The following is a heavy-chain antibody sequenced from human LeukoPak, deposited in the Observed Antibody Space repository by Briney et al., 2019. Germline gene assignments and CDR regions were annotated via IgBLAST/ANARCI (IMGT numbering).Heavy chain of an antibody. D-gene: IGHD3-10*01. CDR1: EYTFTAYY. CDR3: ARASYYGSEIDS. V-gene: IGHV1-2*06. J-gene: IGHJ4*02. CDR2: INPNSGGT. Sequence: ASVEVSCKASEYTFTAYYMHWVRRAPGQGLEWMGRINPNSGGTNFAQKFQGRVTMTRDTSISTAYMELSRLRSDDTAVYYCARASYYGSEIDSWGQGTLVTVSS.